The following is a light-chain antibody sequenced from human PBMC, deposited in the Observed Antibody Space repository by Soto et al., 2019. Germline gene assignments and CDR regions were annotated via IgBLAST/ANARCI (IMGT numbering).Light chain of an antibody. Sequence: EIVLPHSPVTLSLSPLERATLSCSASQSVSSSYLAWYQQKPGQATRIXIYGASSRATGIPDRFSGSGSGTDFTLTVSRLEPEDFAVYYCQQYDSSPLTFGGGTKVDI. CDR1: QSVSSSY. V-gene: IGKV3-20*01. J-gene: IGKJ4*01. CDR3: QQYDSSPLT. CDR2: GAS.